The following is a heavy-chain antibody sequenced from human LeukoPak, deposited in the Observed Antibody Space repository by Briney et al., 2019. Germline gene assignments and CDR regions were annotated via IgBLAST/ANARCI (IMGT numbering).Heavy chain of an antibody. V-gene: IGHV3-23*01. CDR3: AKDEAYCGGDCYSSPFDY. Sequence: GGSLRLSCAASGFPFSNVWMSWVRQAPGKGLEWVSAISGSGGSTYYADSVKGRFTISRDNSKNTLYLQMNSLRAEDTAVYYCAKDEAYCGGDCYSSPFDYWGQGILVTVSS. CDR2: ISGSGGST. D-gene: IGHD2-21*02. CDR1: GFPFSNVW. J-gene: IGHJ4*02.